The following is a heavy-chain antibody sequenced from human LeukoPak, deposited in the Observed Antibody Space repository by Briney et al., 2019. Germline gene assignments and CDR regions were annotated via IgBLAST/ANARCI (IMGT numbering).Heavy chain of an antibody. J-gene: IGHJ4*02. Sequence: LAGGXLRLSYXXSXXTFSSYWXHWVRQVPGKGLVWVARINEHGSITDYADSVKDRFTVSRDNAWNTLYLQMNSLRAEDTAVYYCARDVAGSGSLWGQGTLITVSS. V-gene: IGHV3-74*01. CDR3: ARDVAGSGSL. D-gene: IGHD3-10*01. CDR1: XXTFSSYW. CDR2: INEHGSIT.